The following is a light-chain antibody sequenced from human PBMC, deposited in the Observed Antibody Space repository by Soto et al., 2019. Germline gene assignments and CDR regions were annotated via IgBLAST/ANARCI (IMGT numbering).Light chain of an antibody. CDR3: QQYGSSPLT. V-gene: IGKV3-20*01. J-gene: IGKJ4*01. CDR2: GAS. Sequence: EIVTTQSPATPSLSPGERATLSCRASQSVSRYFAWYQQKPGQAPRLLIYGASSRATVIPDRFSGSGSGTDFPLTISRLEPEDFAVYYCQQYGSSPLTFGGGTKWIS. CDR1: QSVSRY.